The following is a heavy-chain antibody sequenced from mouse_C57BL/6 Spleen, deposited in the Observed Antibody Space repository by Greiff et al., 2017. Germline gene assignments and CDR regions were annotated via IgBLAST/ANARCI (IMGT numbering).Heavy chain of an antibody. CDR2: IFPGSGST. D-gene: IGHD1-3*01. J-gene: IGHJ2*01. CDR3: ARDVSGY. CDR1: GYTFTSYW. V-gene: IGHV1-56*01. Sequence: QVQLQQSGPELVRPGASVKISCKAPGYTFTSYWMQWVRQRPGQGLEWIGEIFPGSGSTYYNEKFKGKATLTVDTSSSTAYMQLSSLTSEDSAVYFCARDVSGYWGQGTTLTVSS.